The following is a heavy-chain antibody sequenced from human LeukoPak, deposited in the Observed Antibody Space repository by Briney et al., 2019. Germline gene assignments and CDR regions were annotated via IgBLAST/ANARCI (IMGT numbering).Heavy chain of an antibody. V-gene: IGHV3-9*01. D-gene: IGHD6-19*01. Sequence: PGRSLRLSCAASGFTFDDYAMHWVRQAPGKGLEWVSGISWNSGSIGYADSVKGRFTISRDNAKNSLYLQINSLRAEDTALYYCAKDIRAPIAVAGTLNAFDIWGQGTMVTVSS. CDR1: GFTFDDYA. CDR2: ISWNSGSI. CDR3: AKDIRAPIAVAGTLNAFDI. J-gene: IGHJ3*02.